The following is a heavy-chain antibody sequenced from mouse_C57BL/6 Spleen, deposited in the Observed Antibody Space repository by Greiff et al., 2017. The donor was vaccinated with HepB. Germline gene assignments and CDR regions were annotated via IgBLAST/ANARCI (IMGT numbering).Heavy chain of an antibody. CDR3: TRGGVYPFDY. V-gene: IGHV1-15*01. CDR2: IDPETGGT. Sequence: VQGVESGAELVRPGASVTLSCKASGYTFTDYEMHWVKQTPVHGLEWIGAIDPETGGTAYNQKFKGKAILTADKSSSTAYMELRSLTSEDSAVYYCTRGGVYPFDYWGQGTTLTVSS. CDR1: GYTFTDYE. J-gene: IGHJ2*01. D-gene: IGHD2-1*01.